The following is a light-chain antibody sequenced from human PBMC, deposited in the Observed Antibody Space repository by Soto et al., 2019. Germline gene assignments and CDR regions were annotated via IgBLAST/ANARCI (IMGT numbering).Light chain of an antibody. Sequence: QSVLTQPPSVSAAPGQKVTISCSGSNSNIGNNYVSWYQQFPGTAPKVLIYDNNKRPSGIPDRFSGSKSATSATLVITGLQTGDEADYYCRAWDSSLHAGVFGGGTKLTVL. CDR1: NSNIGNNY. CDR3: RAWDSSLHAGV. CDR2: DNN. V-gene: IGLV1-51*01. J-gene: IGLJ2*01.